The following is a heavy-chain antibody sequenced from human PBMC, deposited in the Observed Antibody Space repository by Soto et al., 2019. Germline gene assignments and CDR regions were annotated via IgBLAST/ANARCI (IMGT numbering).Heavy chain of an antibody. V-gene: IGHV1-18*01. CDR1: GYTFTSYG. D-gene: IGHD5-18*01. J-gene: IGHJ4*02. Sequence: QVQLVQSGAEVKKPGASVKVSCKASGYTFTSYGISWVRQAPGQGLEWMGWISAYNGNTNYAQKLQGRVTMTTDTTTSTAYMELRRLRSDDTAVYYCARVSGNVDIAMVTFIFDYWGQGTLVTVSS. CDR3: ARVSGNVDIAMVTFIFDY. CDR2: ISAYNGNT.